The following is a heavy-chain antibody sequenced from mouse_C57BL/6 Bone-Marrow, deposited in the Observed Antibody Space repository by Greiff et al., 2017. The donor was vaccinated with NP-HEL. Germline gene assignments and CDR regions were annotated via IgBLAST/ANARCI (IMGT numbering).Heavy chain of an antibody. D-gene: IGHD1-1*01. CDR3: AREGAITTVVNWYFDV. CDR2: IYPGSGST. Sequence: QVQLKQPGAELVKPGASVKMSCKASGYTFTSYWITWVKQRPGQGLEWIGDIYPGSGSTNYNEKFKSKATLTVDTSSSTAYMQLSRLTSEDSAVYYCAREGAITTVVNWYFDVWGTGTTVTVSS. CDR1: GYTFTSYW. J-gene: IGHJ1*03. V-gene: IGHV1-55*01.